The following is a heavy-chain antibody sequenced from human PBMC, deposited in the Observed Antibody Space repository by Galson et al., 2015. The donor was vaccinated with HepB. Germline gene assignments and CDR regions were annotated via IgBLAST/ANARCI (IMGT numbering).Heavy chain of an antibody. CDR1: GGSISSYY. Sequence: SETLSLTCTVSGGSISSYYWSWIRQPAGKGLEWIGRIYTSGSTNYNPSLKSRVTMSLDTSKNQFSLKLSSVTSADTAVYYCARLYDFWSGSRSGMDVWGQGTTVTVSS. CDR3: ARLYDFWSGSRSGMDV. J-gene: IGHJ6*02. V-gene: IGHV4-4*07. CDR2: IYTSGST. D-gene: IGHD3-3*01.